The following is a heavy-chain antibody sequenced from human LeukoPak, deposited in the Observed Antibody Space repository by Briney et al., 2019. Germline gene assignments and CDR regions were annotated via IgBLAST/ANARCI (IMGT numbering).Heavy chain of an antibody. V-gene: IGHV4-31*03. Sequence: PSETLSLTCTVSGGSVSSSSYYWGWIRQHQGKGLEWIVYINYSGSTYYDPSLKSRVTISVDTSKNQYSRKLSSVTAADTAVYYCARAGSRLLDRGVIITVLDYWGQGTLVTVSS. CDR1: GGSVSSSSYY. J-gene: IGHJ4*02. CDR3: ARAGSRLLDRGVIITVLDY. D-gene: IGHD3-10*01. CDR2: INYSGST.